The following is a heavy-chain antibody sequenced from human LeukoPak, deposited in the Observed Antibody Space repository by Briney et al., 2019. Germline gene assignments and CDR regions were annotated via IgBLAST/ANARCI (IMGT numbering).Heavy chain of an antibody. CDR2: INHSGST. V-gene: IGHV4-34*01. D-gene: IGHD6-13*01. Sequence: SETLSLTCAVYGGSFSGYYWSWIRQPPGKGLEWIGEINHSGSTNYNPSLKSRVTISVDTSKNQFSLKLSSVTAADTAVYYCARRSGSSSWYSDYWGQGTLVTVSS. J-gene: IGHJ4*02. CDR3: ARRSGSSSWYSDY. CDR1: GGSFSGYY.